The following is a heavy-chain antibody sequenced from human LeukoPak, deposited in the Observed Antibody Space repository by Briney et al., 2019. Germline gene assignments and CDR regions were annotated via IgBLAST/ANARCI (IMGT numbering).Heavy chain of an antibody. CDR3: AREVVVPAAMVSRWFDP. CDR1: GFTFNRYW. CDR2: IKSDGSEE. J-gene: IGHJ5*02. V-gene: IGHV3-7*01. D-gene: IGHD2-2*01. Sequence: PGGSLRLSCAASGFTFNRYWMSWVRQAPGKGLEWVAQIKSDGSEEYYADSVRGRFTISRDNAKSSLYLQMNSLGAEDTAVYYCAREVVVPAAMVSRWFDPWGQGTLVTVSS.